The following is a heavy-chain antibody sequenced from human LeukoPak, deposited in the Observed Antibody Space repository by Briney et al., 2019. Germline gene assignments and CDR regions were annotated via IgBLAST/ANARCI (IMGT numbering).Heavy chain of an antibody. D-gene: IGHD5-24*01. CDR1: EFTFSSNW. V-gene: IGHV3-7*01. CDR2: IKSDGSEK. CDR3: ASGPGWRQLY. J-gene: IGHJ4*02. Sequence: PGGSLRLSCVVSEFTFSSNWMNWVRQAPGKGLEWVANIKSDGSEKYYADSVKGRFTISRDNAKNSLYLQMNSLKAEDTAVYYCASGPGWRQLYWGQGTLVTVSP.